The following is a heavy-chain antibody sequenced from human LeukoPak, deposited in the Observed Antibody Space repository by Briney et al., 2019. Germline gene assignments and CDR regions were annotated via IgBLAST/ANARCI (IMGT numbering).Heavy chain of an antibody. CDR1: GFSFKAYW. D-gene: IGHD5-12*01. Sequence: GGSLRLSCAASGFSFKAYWMAGVREAPGRGVEWVANIHPAVSVTFHVDPVKGRFSIPRAHAKTLVYLQMNSLRAADTAVYYCATFGLVAALDLWGQGTLVTVSS. CDR2: IHPAVSVT. V-gene: IGHV3-7*01. CDR3: ATFGLVAALDL. J-gene: IGHJ4*02.